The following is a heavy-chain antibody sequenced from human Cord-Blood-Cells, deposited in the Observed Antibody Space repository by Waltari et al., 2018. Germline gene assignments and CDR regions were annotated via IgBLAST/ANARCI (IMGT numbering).Heavy chain of an antibody. CDR1: GFTFSSYG. J-gene: IGHJ6*02. Sequence: QVQLVESGGGVVQPGRSLRLSCAASGFTFSSYGMHWVRPAPGKGLEWVAVISYDGSNKYYADSVKGRFTISRDNSKNTLYLQMNSLRAEDTAVYYCAKERGGYYYYGMDVWGQGTTVTVSS. V-gene: IGHV3-30*18. CDR2: ISYDGSNK. CDR3: AKERGGYYYYGMDV. D-gene: IGHD3-10*01.